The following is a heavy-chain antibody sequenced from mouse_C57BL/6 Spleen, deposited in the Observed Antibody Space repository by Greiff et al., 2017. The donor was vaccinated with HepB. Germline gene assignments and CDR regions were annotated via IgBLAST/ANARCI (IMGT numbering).Heavy chain of an antibody. CDR2: IYPGSGNT. J-gene: IGHJ1*03. D-gene: IGHD1-2*01. CDR3: ARWLLRHFDV. V-gene: IGHV1-76*01. CDR1: GYTFTDYY. Sequence: VKLMESGAELVRPGASVKLSCKASGYTFTDYYINWVKQRPGQGLEWIARIYPGSGNTYYNEKFKGKATLTAEKSSSTAYMQLSSLTSEDSAVYFCARWLLRHFDVWGTGTTVTVSS.